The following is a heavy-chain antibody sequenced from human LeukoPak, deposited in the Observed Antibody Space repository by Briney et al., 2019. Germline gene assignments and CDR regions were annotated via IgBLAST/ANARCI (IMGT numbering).Heavy chain of an antibody. J-gene: IGHJ4*02. CDR1: GYTFPRYV. D-gene: IGHD2/OR15-2a*01. CDR2: ISDYNGNT. Sequence: ASVKVSCKASGYTFPRYVFRWLGQPPCQGVGWVGWISDYNGNTNYAQKFRGRVTMTKDTSTSTVYMELSSLTSDDTAVYYCARDNSSTCRENWGQGTLVTVSS. CDR3: ARDNSSTCREN. V-gene: IGHV1-18*01.